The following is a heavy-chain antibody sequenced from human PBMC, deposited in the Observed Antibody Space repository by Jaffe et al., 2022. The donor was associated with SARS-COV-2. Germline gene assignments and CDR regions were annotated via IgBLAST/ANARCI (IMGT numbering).Heavy chain of an antibody. Sequence: QVQLVQSGAEVKKPGASVKVSCKASGYTFTSYAMHWVRQAPGQRLEWMGWINAGNGNTKYSQKFQGRVTITRDTSASTAYMELSSLRSEDTAVYYCASPGGDSSGSHYFDYWGQGTLVTVSS. CDR3: ASPGGDSSGSHYFDY. CDR2: INAGNGNT. D-gene: IGHD6-19*01. J-gene: IGHJ4*02. CDR1: GYTFTSYA. V-gene: IGHV1-3*01.